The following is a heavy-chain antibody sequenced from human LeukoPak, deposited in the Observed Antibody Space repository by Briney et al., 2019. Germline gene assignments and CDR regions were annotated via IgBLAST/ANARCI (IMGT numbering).Heavy chain of an antibody. Sequence: SETLSLTCSVSGDSISRNYWTWIRQPPGKGLEWIGHFYYSGRTNYNPSLKSRVTISADTSKNQFSLKTTSVTAADTAVYYCADRDGVYWGQGILVTVSS. D-gene: IGHD5-24*01. CDR2: FYYSGRT. CDR1: GDSISRNY. CDR3: ADRDGVY. J-gene: IGHJ4*02. V-gene: IGHV4-59*01.